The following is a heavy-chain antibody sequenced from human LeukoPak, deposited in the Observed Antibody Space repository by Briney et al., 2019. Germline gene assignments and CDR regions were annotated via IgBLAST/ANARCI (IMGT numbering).Heavy chain of an antibody. CDR2: IYYSGST. D-gene: IGHD2-2*01. J-gene: IGHJ5*02. V-gene: IGHV4-39*07. Sequence: KPSETLSLTCTVSGGSISSTNYYWGWIRQPPGTGLEWIGSIYYSGSTYHNPSLKSRVTISVDTSKNQFSLTLSSVTAADTAVYYCARESDWYCSSTSCPNWYDPWGQGTLVTVSS. CDR1: GGSISSTNYY. CDR3: ARESDWYCSSTSCPNWYDP.